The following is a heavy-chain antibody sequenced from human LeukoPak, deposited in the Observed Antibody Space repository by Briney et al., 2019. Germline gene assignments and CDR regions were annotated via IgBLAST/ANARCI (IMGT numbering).Heavy chain of an antibody. Sequence: GGSLRLSCAASGFTFSSYGMHWVRQAPGKGLEWVAVISYDGSNKYYADSVKGRFTISRENYKNTMYMQMNSLRAEDTAVYYCAKVGYCSSTSCYSGAFDIWGQGTMVTVSS. J-gene: IGHJ3*02. V-gene: IGHV3-30*18. D-gene: IGHD2-2*03. CDR2: ISYDGSNK. CDR3: AKVGYCSSTSCYSGAFDI. CDR1: GFTFSSYG.